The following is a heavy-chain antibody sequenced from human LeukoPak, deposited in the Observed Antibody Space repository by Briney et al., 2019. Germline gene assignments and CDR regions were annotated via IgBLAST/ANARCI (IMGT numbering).Heavy chain of an antibody. D-gene: IGHD2-8*02. J-gene: IGHJ4*02. CDR2: IYYSGST. Sequence: PSETLSLTCTVSGGSISSSSYYWGWIRQPPGKGLEWIGSIYYSGSTYYNPSLKSRVTISVDTSKNQFSLKLSSVTAADTAVYYCAREDTDLDYWGQGTLVTVSS. V-gene: IGHV4-39*07. CDR1: GGSISSSSYY. CDR3: AREDTDLDY.